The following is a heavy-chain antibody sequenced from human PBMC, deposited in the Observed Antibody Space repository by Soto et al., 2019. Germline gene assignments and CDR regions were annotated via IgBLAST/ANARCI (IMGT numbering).Heavy chain of an antibody. V-gene: IGHV4-4*02. J-gene: IGHJ3*02. D-gene: IGHD6-13*01. CDR3: ARVLGSRWYKNKSNPYNAFDI. Sequence: PSETLSLTCAVSGGSISSSNWWSWVRQPPGKGLEWIGEIYHSGSTNYNPSLKSRVTISVDKSKNQFSLKLRSVTAADTAVYSCARVLGSRWYKNKSNPYNAFDIWGQGTTVTVSS. CDR2: IYHSGST. CDR1: GGSISSSNW.